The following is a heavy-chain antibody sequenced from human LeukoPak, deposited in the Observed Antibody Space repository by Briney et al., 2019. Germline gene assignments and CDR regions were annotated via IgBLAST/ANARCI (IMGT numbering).Heavy chain of an antibody. D-gene: IGHD3-10*01. Sequence: GESLKISCQVSGYIFTHYWIGWVRQIPGKGLESMGTIYPADSDTTYSPSFQGQVPISADKSISTVYLQWSSLKASDTAMYYCARQSRDGSKTRGYYFDYWGQGTLVTVSS. CDR2: IYPADSDT. CDR1: GYIFTHYW. V-gene: IGHV5-51*01. CDR3: ARQSRDGSKTRGYYFDY. J-gene: IGHJ4*02.